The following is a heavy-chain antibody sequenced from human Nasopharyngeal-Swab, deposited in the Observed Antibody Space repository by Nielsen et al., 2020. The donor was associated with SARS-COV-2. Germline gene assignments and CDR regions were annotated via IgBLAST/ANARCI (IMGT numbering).Heavy chain of an antibody. Sequence: SLKISCAASGFTFSSYGMHWVRQAPGKGLEWVAVIWYDGSNKYYADSVKGRFTISRDNSRNTLYLQMNSLRGEDTAVYYCARRQASSWSLDYWGQGTLVTVSS. CDR2: IWYDGSNK. CDR3: ARRQASSWSLDY. CDR1: GFTFSSYG. D-gene: IGHD6-13*01. V-gene: IGHV3-33*01. J-gene: IGHJ4*02.